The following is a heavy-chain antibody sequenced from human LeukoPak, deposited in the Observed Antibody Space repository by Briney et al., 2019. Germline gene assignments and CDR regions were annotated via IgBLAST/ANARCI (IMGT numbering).Heavy chain of an antibody. J-gene: IGHJ4*02. CDR1: GFIFSDYA. CDR3: ARWSPGFDY. D-gene: IGHD1-26*01. CDR2: IGSNGYT. V-gene: IGHV3-69-1*01. Sequence: GGSLRLSCAASGFIFSDYAMNWVRQAPGKGLEWVSSIGSNGYTFYTDSVKGRFTISRDNAKNSLYLQMNSLRAEDTAVYYCARWSPGFDYWGQGTLVTVSS.